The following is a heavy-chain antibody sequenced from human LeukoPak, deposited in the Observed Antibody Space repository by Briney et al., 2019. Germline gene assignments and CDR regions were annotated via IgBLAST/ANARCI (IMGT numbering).Heavy chain of an antibody. CDR3: ARGVYNYGGHNWFDP. CDR2: INHSGGT. D-gene: IGHD5-18*01. Sequence: ASETLSLTCAVYGGSFSGFYWSWIRQPPGKGLEWIGDINHSGGTNYIPSLKSRVTISVDTSKNQFSLKLSSVTAADTAVYYCARGVYNYGGHNWFDPWGQGTLVTVSS. V-gene: IGHV4-34*01. CDR1: GGSFSGFY. J-gene: IGHJ5*02.